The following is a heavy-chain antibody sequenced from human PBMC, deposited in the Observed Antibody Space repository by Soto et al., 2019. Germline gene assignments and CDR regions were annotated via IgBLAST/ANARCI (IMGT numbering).Heavy chain of an antibody. CDR3: ARVGWLRLIAAGYFDR. V-gene: IGHV3-53*04. CDR1: GFTVSSNY. J-gene: IGHJ2*01. D-gene: IGHD5-12*01. Sequence: EVQLVESGGGLVQPGGSLRLSCAASGFTVSSNYMSWVRQAPGKGLEWVSVIYSGGSTYYADSVKGRFTISRHNSKNTLYLQMNSLRAEATAVYYCARVGWLRLIAAGYFDRWGRGTLVTVSS. CDR2: IYSGGST.